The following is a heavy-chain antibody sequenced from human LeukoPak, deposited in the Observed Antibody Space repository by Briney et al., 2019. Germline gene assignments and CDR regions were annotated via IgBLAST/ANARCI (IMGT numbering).Heavy chain of an antibody. CDR1: GFTFSSYS. CDR2: ISSSTNYI. J-gene: IGHJ4*02. Sequence: GGSLGLSCAASGFTFSSYSMNWVRQAPGNWLDWVSSISSSTNYIYYADSVKGRFTISRDNAKNSLYLQMNNLSAEDTDVYYCARVPSDYWGQGTLVAVSS. CDR3: ARVPSDY. V-gene: IGHV3-21*01.